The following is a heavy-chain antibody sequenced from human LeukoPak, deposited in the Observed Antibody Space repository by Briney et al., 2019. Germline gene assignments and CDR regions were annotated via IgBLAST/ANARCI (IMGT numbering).Heavy chain of an antibody. V-gene: IGHV4-31*03. J-gene: IGHJ4*02. CDR3: VREGEYGEDYY. CDR1: EGSSQSSGGYY. CDR2: FYYRA. Sequence: SSQTLSLTCTVSEGSSQSSGGYYWTWIRQHPEKGLEWIGYFYYRASYNPSLKGRVSISIDTSKNQFSLRLTSATAADTALYYCVREGEYGEDYYWGQGIQVIVSA. D-gene: IGHD4-17*01.